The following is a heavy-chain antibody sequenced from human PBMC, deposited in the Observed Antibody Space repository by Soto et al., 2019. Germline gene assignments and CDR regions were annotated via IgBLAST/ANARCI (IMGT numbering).Heavy chain of an antibody. Sequence: GASVKVSCKASGYTFTSYGISWVRQAPGQGLEWMGGIIPIFGTANYAQKFQGRVTITADESTSTAYMELSSLRSEDTAVYYCARDRGPYYYDSSGPKIRYNWFDPWGQGTLVTVSS. J-gene: IGHJ5*02. V-gene: IGHV1-69*13. CDR3: ARDRGPYYYDSSGPKIRYNWFDP. CDR1: GYTFTSYG. D-gene: IGHD3-22*01. CDR2: IIPIFGTA.